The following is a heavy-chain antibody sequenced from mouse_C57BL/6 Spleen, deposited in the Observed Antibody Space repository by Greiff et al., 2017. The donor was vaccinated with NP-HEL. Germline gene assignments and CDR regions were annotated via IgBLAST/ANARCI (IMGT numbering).Heavy chain of an antibody. Sequence: EVQLVESGPELVKPGASVKISCKASGYSFTDYNMNWVKQCNGKSLEWIGVINPNYGTTSYNQKFKGKATLTVDQSSSTAYMQLNSLTSEDSAVYYCARGITTVVADYAMDYWGQGTSVTVSS. V-gene: IGHV1-39*01. CDR3: ARGITTVVADYAMDY. CDR2: INPNYGTT. D-gene: IGHD1-1*01. CDR1: GYSFTDYN. J-gene: IGHJ4*01.